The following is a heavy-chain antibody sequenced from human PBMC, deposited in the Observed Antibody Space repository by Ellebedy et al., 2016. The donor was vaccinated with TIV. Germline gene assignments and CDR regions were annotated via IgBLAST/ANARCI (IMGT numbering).Heavy chain of an antibody. V-gene: IGHV1-46*01. Sequence: ASVTVSCXASGYTFTSNYMHWVRQAPGQGLEWMGIITPNTGSTRYAQKFQGRVTMTRDTSTSTVYMELSSLRSEDTAVYYCARGADRYCTGGKCYRDFDSWGQGTLVTVSS. CDR1: GYTFTSNY. CDR3: ARGADRYCTGGKCYRDFDS. CDR2: ITPNTGST. J-gene: IGHJ4*02. D-gene: IGHD2-15*01.